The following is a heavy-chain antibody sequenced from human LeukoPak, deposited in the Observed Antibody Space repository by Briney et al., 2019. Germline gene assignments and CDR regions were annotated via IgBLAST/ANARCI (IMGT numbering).Heavy chain of an antibody. CDR1: GFVFDSHD. CDR3: AKPSGSGVDY. V-gene: IGHV3-30*02. Sequence: GGSLRLSCGASGFVFDSHDMHWVRQAPGKGLEWVAFIRSDGYHTYYADSVKGRFTITRDNSKNTLYLQMNSLRLEDMAVYYCAKPSGSGVDYWGRGTRVTVSS. CDR2: IRSDGYHT. D-gene: IGHD1-26*01. J-gene: IGHJ4*02.